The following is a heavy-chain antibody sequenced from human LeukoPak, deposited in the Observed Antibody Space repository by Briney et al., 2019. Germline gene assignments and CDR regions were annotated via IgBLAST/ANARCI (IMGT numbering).Heavy chain of an antibody. CDR3: ASRPVTYYYDSSGLDAFDI. Sequence: PSETLSLTCTVSGGSISSYYWSWIRQPPGKGLEWIGYIYYSGSTNYNPSLKSRVTISVDTSKNQFSLKLSSVTAADTAVYYCASRPVTYYYDSSGLDAFDIWGQGTMVTVSS. CDR2: IYYSGST. V-gene: IGHV4-59*12. J-gene: IGHJ3*02. D-gene: IGHD3-22*01. CDR1: GGSISSYY.